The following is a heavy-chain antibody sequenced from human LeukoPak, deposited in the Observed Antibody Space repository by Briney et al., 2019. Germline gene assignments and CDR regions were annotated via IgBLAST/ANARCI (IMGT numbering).Heavy chain of an antibody. Sequence: SETLSLTCAVYGGSFSGYYWSWIRQPPGKGLEWIGEINHGGSTNYNPSLKSRVTISVDTSKNQFSLKLSSVTAADTAVYYCARGGYDYVWGSYRYYGYWGQGTLVTVSS. V-gene: IGHV4-34*01. J-gene: IGHJ4*02. CDR2: INHGGST. CDR3: ARGGYDYVWGSYRYYGY. D-gene: IGHD3-16*02. CDR1: GGSFSGYY.